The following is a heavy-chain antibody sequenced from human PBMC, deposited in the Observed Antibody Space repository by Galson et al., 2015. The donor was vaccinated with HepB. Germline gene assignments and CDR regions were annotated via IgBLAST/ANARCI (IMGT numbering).Heavy chain of an antibody. J-gene: IGHJ2*01. CDR3: ARGAKGNWYFDL. CDR2: INSDGSST. CDR1: GFTFSSYW. V-gene: IGHV3-74*01. Sequence: SLRLSCAASGFTFSSYWMHWVRQAPGKGLVWVSRINSDGSSTSYADSVKGRFTISRDNAKNTLYLQMNSLRAEDTAVYYCARGAKGNWYFDLWGRGTLVTVSS.